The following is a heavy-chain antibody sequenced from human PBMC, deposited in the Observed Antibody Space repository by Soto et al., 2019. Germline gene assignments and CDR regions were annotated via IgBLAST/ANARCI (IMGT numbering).Heavy chain of an antibody. V-gene: IGHV4-59*01. CDR1: GGSISSYY. CDR2: IYYSGST. J-gene: IGHJ4*02. D-gene: IGHD6-19*01. Sequence: SETLSLTCTVSGGSISSYYWSWIRQPPGKGLEWIGYIYYSGSTNYNPSLKSRVTISVDTSKNQFSLKLSCVTAADTAVYYCARGYSSGWFDFDYWGQGTLVTVSS. CDR3: ARGYSSGWFDFDY.